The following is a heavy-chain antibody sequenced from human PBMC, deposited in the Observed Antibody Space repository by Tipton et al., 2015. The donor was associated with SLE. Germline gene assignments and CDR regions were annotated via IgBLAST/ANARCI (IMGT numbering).Heavy chain of an antibody. J-gene: IGHJ5*02. Sequence: TLPLTCAVSGGSIRSSNWWSWVRQPPGKGLEWIGEIHHSGSTNSNPSLKSRVTISVDTSKNQFSLKLSSVTAADTAVYYCARVQAYEGFDPWGQGTLVTVSS. D-gene: IGHD3-16*01. CDR1: GGSIRSSNW. CDR3: ARVQAYEGFDP. CDR2: IHHSGST. V-gene: IGHV4-4*02.